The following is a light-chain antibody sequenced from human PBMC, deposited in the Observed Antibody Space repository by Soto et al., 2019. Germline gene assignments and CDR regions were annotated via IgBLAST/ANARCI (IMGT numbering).Light chain of an antibody. CDR2: RNN. CDR1: SSNIGSNY. Sequence: QSVLTQPPSASGTPGQRVTISCSGSSSNIGSNYVYSYQQLPGPAPKLLIYRNNQRPSGVPDRFSGSKSGTSASLAISGLQSEDEADYYCAASDDSLSALYVFGTGTKVTVL. J-gene: IGLJ1*01. CDR3: AASDDSLSALYV. V-gene: IGLV1-47*01.